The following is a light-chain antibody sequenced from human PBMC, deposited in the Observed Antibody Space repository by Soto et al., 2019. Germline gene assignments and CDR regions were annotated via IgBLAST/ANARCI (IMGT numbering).Light chain of an antibody. CDR3: HHSSSTPLT. Sequence: DVQMTQSPSSLSASVGDSVTITCRASQTVFNHLSWFQQRPGKGPKLLIYDSSSLRAGVPSRLSGSGYGTDFTLTISTVQPEDSAIYFCHHSSSTPLTFGGGTRVEVK. J-gene: IGKJ4*01. V-gene: IGKV1-39*01. CDR1: QTVFNH. CDR2: DSS.